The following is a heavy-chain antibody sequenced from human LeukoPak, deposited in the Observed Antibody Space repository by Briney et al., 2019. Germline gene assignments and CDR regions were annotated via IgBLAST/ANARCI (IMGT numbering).Heavy chain of an antibody. D-gene: IGHD6-6*01. V-gene: IGHV1-2*02. CDR3: ARVPYSSSSYYFDY. J-gene: IGHJ4*02. Sequence: GASVKVSCKASGYTLTGYYMHWVRQAPGQGLEWMGWINPNSGGTNYAQKFQGRVTMTRDTSISTAYMELSRLRSDDTAVYYCARVPYSSSSYYFDYWGQGTLVTVSS. CDR1: GYTLTGYY. CDR2: INPNSGGT.